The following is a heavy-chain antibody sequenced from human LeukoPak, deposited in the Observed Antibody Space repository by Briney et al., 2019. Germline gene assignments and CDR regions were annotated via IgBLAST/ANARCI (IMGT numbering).Heavy chain of an antibody. CDR1: GYTFTSYY. CDR2: INPSGGST. CDR3: ARDPSYYDSSGYWGDY. Sequence: ASVKVSCKASGYTFTSYYMHWVRQAPGQGLEWMGIINPSGGSTSYAQKFQGRVTMTRDTSTSTVYMELSSLRSEDTAVYYCARDPSYYDSSGYWGDYWGQGTLVTVSS. V-gene: IGHV1-46*01. J-gene: IGHJ4*02. D-gene: IGHD3-22*01.